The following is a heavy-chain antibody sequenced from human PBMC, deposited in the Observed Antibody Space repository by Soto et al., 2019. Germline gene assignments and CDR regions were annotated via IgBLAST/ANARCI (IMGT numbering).Heavy chain of an antibody. V-gene: IGHV4-38-2*02. J-gene: IGHJ5*02. Sequence: SETLSLTCAVSGYSISSGYYWGWIRQPPGKGLEWIASIYHSGSTYYNPSLKSRVTISVDTSKNQFSLKLSSVTAADTAVYYCARERAAPSWIDPWGQGILVTVSS. D-gene: IGHD6-6*01. CDR1: GYSISSGYY. CDR2: IYHSGST. CDR3: ARERAAPSWIDP.